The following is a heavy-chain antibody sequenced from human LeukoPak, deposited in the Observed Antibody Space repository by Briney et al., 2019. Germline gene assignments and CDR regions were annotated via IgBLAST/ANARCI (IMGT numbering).Heavy chain of an antibody. CDR2: ISYDGSNK. Sequence: GRSLRLSCAASGFTFSSYAMHWVRQAPGKGLEWVAVISYDGSNKYYADSVKGRFTISRDNSKNTLYLQMNSLKTEDTAVYYCTTNGYSSSWYLDYFDYWGQGTLVTVSS. CDR3: TTNGYSSSWYLDYFDY. V-gene: IGHV3-30-3*01. D-gene: IGHD6-13*01. CDR1: GFTFSSYA. J-gene: IGHJ4*02.